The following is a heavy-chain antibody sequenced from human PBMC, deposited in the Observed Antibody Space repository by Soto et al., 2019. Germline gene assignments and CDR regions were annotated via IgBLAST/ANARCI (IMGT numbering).Heavy chain of an antibody. Sequence: GASVKVSCKASGYSFNSYGISWVRQAPGQGLEWMGWISAYNGNTNYAQKLQGRVTMTEDTSTDTAYMELSSLRSEDTAVYYCATGRTGYYADYWGQGTLVTVSS. J-gene: IGHJ4*02. CDR1: GYSFNSYG. CDR2: ISAYNGNT. D-gene: IGHD3-9*01. CDR3: ATGRTGYYADY. V-gene: IGHV1-18*01.